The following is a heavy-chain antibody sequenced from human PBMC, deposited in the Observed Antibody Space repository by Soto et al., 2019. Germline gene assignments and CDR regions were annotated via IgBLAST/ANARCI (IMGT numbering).Heavy chain of an antibody. V-gene: IGHV5-51*01. J-gene: IGHJ4*02. Sequence: GESLKISCKGSGYSFTRYSIVWVRQMPGKGLEWMGIIYPGDSDTRYNPSFQGQVTISADKSISTAYLQWIRLKPSDTAMYYCAGLLRCIPAAGTFDYWGQGTLVTVSS. CDR1: GYSFTRYS. D-gene: IGHD6-13*01. CDR2: IYPGDSDT. CDR3: AGLLRCIPAAGTFDY.